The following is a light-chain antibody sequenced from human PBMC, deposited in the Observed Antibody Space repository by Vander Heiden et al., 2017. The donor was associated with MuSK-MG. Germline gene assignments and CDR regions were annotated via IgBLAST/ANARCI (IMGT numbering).Light chain of an antibody. V-gene: IGKV1-5*01. Sequence: MQMTPSPSTLSASVGDRVTITCRASQSISGWLAWYQQKPGKAPKLLIYDASTLESGVPSRFSGSGSGTEFTLTISSLQPEDFATYYCQQYNSYGTFGQGTKVEIK. CDR1: QSISGW. CDR3: QQYNSYGT. J-gene: IGKJ1*01. CDR2: DAS.